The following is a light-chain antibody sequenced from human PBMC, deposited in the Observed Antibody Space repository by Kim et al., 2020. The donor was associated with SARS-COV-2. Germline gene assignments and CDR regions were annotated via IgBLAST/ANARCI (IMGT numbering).Light chain of an antibody. Sequence: GQSFTISCSGTNHDIGGYKYVSREQQHPGQAPKPKIYDARQRALGVSNRFSGSKSDNTASLTLFGLQAEDEGDYYCSSYTSSRNLVFGGGTQLTVL. CDR2: DAR. CDR1: NHDIGGYKY. J-gene: IGLJ3*02. CDR3: SSYTSSRNLV. V-gene: IGLV2-14*03.